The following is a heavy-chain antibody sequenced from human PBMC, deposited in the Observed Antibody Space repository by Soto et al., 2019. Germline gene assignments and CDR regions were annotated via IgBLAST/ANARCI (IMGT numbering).Heavy chain of an antibody. D-gene: IGHD6-13*01. CDR3: ARDKDSSSRSPYYYYGMDV. V-gene: IGHV1-69*06. J-gene: IGHJ6*02. Sequence: QVQLVQSGAEVKKPGSSVKVSCKASGGTFSSYAISWVRQAPGQGLEWMGGIIPIFGTANYAQKFQGRVTITADKSTSTAYMELSSLRSEDTAVYYCARDKDSSSRSPYYYYGMDVWGQGTTVTVSS. CDR2: IIPIFGTA. CDR1: GGTFSSYA.